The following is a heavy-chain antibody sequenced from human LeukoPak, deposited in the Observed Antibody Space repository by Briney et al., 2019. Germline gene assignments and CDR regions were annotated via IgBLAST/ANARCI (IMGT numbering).Heavy chain of an antibody. J-gene: IGHJ4*02. CDR2: ISSNGGST. V-gene: IGHV3-64*01. D-gene: IGHD2-15*01. CDR1: GFTFSSYA. Sequence: GGSLRLSCAASGFTFSSYAMHWVRQAPGKGLEYVSAISSNGGSTYYANSVKGRFTISRDNSKNTLYLQMGSLRAEDMAVYYCARIHPRLHIDYWGQGTLVTVSS. CDR3: ARIHPRLHIDY.